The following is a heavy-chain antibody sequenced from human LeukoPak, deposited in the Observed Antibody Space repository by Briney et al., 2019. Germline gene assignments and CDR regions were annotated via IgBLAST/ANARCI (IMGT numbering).Heavy chain of an antibody. J-gene: IGHJ6*03. Sequence: ASVKVSCKTSGYTFTGYYMHWVRRAPGQGLEWVGRINPNSGGTDYAQKFRGRVTMTRDTPISTGYMELSGLRSDDTAVYYCARDGANKVRGVHYFYMDVWGKGTTVTVSS. CDR2: INPNSGGT. CDR1: GYTFTGYY. D-gene: IGHD3-10*01. V-gene: IGHV1-2*06. CDR3: ARDGANKVRGVHYFYMDV.